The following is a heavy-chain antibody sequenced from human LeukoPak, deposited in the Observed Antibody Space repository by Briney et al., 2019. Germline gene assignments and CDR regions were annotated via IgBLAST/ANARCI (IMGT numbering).Heavy chain of an antibody. CDR1: GFTFSSYG. CDR2: IRYDGSKK. J-gene: IGHJ4*02. Sequence: GGSLRLSCAASGFTFSSYGMHWVRQAPGKGLEWVALIRYDGSKKDYADSVRGRFTISRDNSKNTLYLQMNSLRAEDTAVYYCAKEGRDGFNYDYWGQGTLVTVSS. CDR3: AKEGRDGFNYDY. D-gene: IGHD5-24*01. V-gene: IGHV3-30*02.